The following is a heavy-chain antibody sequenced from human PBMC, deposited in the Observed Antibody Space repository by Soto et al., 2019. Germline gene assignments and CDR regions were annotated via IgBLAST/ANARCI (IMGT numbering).Heavy chain of an antibody. Sequence: SETLSLTCAVCGGSFSGYYWSWIRQPPGKGLEWIGEINHSGSTNYNPSLKSRVTISVDTSKNQFSLKLSSVTAADTAVYYCARGLIYYDSSGYYYYYGMDVWGQGTTVTVSS. D-gene: IGHD3-22*01. CDR3: ARGLIYYDSSGYYYYYGMDV. V-gene: IGHV4-34*01. CDR2: INHSGST. CDR1: GGSFSGYY. J-gene: IGHJ6*02.